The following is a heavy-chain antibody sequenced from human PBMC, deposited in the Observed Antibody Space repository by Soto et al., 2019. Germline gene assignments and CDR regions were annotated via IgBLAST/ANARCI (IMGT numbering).Heavy chain of an antibody. CDR2: ISSDGSST. CDR3: ARVVDYGMDV. CDR1: GFTFSSYG. D-gene: IGHD2-21*01. J-gene: IGHJ6*02. V-gene: IGHV3-74*01. Sequence: AGGSLRLSCAASGFTFSSYGVHWVRQAPGKGLVWVSRISSDGSSTSYADSVKGRFTISRDDAKNTLYLQMNSLRAEDTAVYYCARVVDYGMDVWGQGTTVTVSS.